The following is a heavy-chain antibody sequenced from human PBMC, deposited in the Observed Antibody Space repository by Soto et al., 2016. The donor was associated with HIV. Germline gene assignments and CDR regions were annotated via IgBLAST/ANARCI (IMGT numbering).Heavy chain of an antibody. CDR3: ARDGPLQGRVY. CDR2: IYSGGST. Sequence: EVQLVESGGGLVQPGGSLRLSCAASGFTVSSNYMSWVRQAPGKGLEWVSVIYSGGSTYYADSVKGRFTISRDNSKNTLYLQMDSLRAEDTAVYYCARDGPLQGRVYWGPGEPWSPSPQ. D-gene: IGHD3-10*01. CDR1: GFTVSSNY. V-gene: IGHV3-66*01. J-gene: IGHJ4*01.